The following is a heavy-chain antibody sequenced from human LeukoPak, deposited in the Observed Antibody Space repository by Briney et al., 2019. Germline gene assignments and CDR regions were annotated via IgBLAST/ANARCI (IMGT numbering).Heavy chain of an antibody. J-gene: IGHJ4*02. CDR3: ASARGWYSFDY. Sequence: SETLSLTCTVSGGSISSSDYYWGWIRQPPGEGLVWIGSIYYTGITYYNASLKSRLTISVDTSKNQFSLKLSPVTAADTAVYYCASARGWYSFDYWGQGTLVTVSS. D-gene: IGHD6-19*01. CDR1: GGSISSSDYY. CDR2: IYYTGIT. V-gene: IGHV4-39*01.